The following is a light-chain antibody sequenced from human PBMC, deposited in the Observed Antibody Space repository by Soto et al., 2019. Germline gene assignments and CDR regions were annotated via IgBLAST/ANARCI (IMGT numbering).Light chain of an antibody. CDR1: SSDVGGYKS. J-gene: IGLJ2*01. CDR3: SSYTSTNTLV. V-gene: IGLV2-14*01. CDR2: EVS. Sequence: QSVLTQPASVSGSPGQSITISCTGTSSDVGGYKSVSWYQQHPAKAPKLMIYEVSNRPSGVSNRFSGSKSGNAASLTISGLQAEDEADYYCSSYTSTNTLVFGGGTKLTVL.